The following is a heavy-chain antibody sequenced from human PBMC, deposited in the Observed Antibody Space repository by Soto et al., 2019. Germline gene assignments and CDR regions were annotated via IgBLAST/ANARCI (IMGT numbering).Heavy chain of an antibody. CDR2: ISSSGSTI. V-gene: IGHV3-48*03. CDR3: ARDQGIAAAGTGNDY. Sequence: GGSLRLSCATSGFTFSSYEMNWVRQAPGKGLEWVSYISSSGSTIYYADSVKGRFTISRDNAKNSLYLQMDSLRAEDTAVYYCARDQGIAAAGTGNDYWGQGTLVTVSS. CDR1: GFTFSSYE. J-gene: IGHJ4*02. D-gene: IGHD6-13*01.